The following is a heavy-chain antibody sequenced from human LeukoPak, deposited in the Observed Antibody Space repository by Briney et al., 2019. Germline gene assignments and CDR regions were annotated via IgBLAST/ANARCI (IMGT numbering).Heavy chain of an antibody. Sequence: SSETPSLSCAASGGSISSYYMSWIRQPPGKGLEWISRIYSRRSTNYNPSLKSRVTMSVDTSKNQDSLKLSSVAAADTAVYDGARELGGRFCTNGVCLGYGMDVWCQGTRVTVSS. J-gene: IGHJ6*02. V-gene: IGHV4-4*07. CDR1: GGSISSYY. CDR2: IYSRRST. CDR3: ARELGGRFCTNGVCLGYGMDV. D-gene: IGHD2-8*01.